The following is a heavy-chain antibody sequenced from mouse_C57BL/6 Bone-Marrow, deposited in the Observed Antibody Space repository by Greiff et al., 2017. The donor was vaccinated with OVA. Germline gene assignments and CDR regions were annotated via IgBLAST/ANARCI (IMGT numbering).Heavy chain of an antibody. CDR1: GFSLTSYG. CDR3: ASLYYYGSSLYAMDY. J-gene: IGHJ4*01. CDR2: IWSGGSA. D-gene: IGHD1-1*01. Sequence: QVQLKQSGPGLVQPSQSLSITCTVSGFSLTSYGVHWVRQSPGKGLEWLGVIWSGGSADNNAAFISRLSISKDNSKSQVFFKMNILQADDTAIDYCASLYYYGSSLYAMDYWGQGTSVTVSS. V-gene: IGHV2-2*01.